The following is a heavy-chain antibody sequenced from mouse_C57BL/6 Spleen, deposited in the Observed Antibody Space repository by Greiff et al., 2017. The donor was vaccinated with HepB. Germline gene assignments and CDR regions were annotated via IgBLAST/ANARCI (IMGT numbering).Heavy chain of an antibody. D-gene: IGHD1-1*01. CDR1: GFTFTDYY. CDR3: ARYSTTGVATGYFDV. J-gene: IGHJ1*03. V-gene: IGHV7-3*01. CDR2: IRNKANGYTT. Sequence: EVKLVESGGGLVQPGGSLSLSCAASGFTFTDYYMSWVRQPPGKALEWLGFIRNKANGYTTEYSASVKGRFTISSDNSQSILYLQMNALRAEDSATYYCARYSTTGVATGYFDVWGTGTTVTVSS.